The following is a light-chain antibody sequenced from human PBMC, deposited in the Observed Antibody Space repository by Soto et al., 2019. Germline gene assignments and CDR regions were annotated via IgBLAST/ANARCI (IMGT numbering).Light chain of an antibody. CDR2: GAS. CDR3: QQFDSSRYT. V-gene: IGKV3-20*01. Sequence: EIVLTQCPGTLSLSPGERATLSCRASQSVSSSYLAWYQQKPGQAPRLLIYGASSRATGIPGRFSGSGSGTDSTLTISRLEPEDFVVYYCQQFDSSRYTFGQGTKLEIK. J-gene: IGKJ2*01. CDR1: QSVSSSY.